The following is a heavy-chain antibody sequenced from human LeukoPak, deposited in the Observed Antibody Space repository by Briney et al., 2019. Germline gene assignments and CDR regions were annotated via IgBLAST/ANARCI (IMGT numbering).Heavy chain of an antibody. V-gene: IGHV3-15*01. J-gene: IGHJ4*02. CDR1: XFTLSSYE. CDR3: XTXXVXXGXXXXY. Sequence: CTVSXFTLSSYEMSWIRQAPGKGLEWVGRIKSKTDGGTTDYAARVKGRFTIAREETKNTRYVQMNRQKTEDTSVTXCXTXXVXXGXXXXYWGQGXLXTVSS. CDR2: IKSKTDGGTT. D-gene: IGHD2-15*01.